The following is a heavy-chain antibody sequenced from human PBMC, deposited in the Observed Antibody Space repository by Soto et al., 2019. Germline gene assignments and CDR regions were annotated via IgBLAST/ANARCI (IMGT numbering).Heavy chain of an antibody. J-gene: IGHJ4*02. CDR1: GYTFSSYD. Sequence: QVQLVQSGAEVKKPGASVKVSCKASGYTFSSYDINWVRQATGQGLEWMGWMNPTSGDTGYAQKFQGRVTMTRNTSITTAYMELYRLRSEDTAVYYCAKVSRRGSAIDFDYWGQGTLVTVSP. CDR3: AKVSRRGSAIDFDY. CDR2: MNPTSGDT. V-gene: IGHV1-8*01. D-gene: IGHD3-10*01.